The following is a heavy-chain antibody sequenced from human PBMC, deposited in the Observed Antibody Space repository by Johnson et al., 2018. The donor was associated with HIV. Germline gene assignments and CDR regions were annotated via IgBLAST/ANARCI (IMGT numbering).Heavy chain of an antibody. CDR1: GFTFSSYG. Sequence: QVQLVESGGGVVQPGGSLRLSCAASGFTFSSYGMHWVRQAPGKGLEWVAVISYDGTNKYYADSVKGRFTISRDSSKNTVYLQMNSLRAEDTAVYYCARDYYDSSGYHHAFDIWGQGTMVTVSS. CDR3: ARDYYDSSGYHHAFDI. D-gene: IGHD3-22*01. CDR2: ISYDGTNK. V-gene: IGHV3-30*03. J-gene: IGHJ3*02.